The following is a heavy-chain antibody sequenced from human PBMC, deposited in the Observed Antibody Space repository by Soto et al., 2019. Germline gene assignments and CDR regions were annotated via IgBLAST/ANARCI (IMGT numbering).Heavy chain of an antibody. CDR1: GYSFTSYW. J-gene: IGHJ4*02. V-gene: IGHV5-51*07. Sequence: PGESLKISFKGSGYSFTSYWIGWVHQMPGKGLKWMGIIYPGDSDTRYSPSFQGQVTISADKPISTAYLQWSSLKASDTAMYYCARRERDYDSSGYYDYWGQGTLVTVSS. CDR3: ARRERDYDSSGYYDY. CDR2: IYPGDSDT. D-gene: IGHD3-22*01.